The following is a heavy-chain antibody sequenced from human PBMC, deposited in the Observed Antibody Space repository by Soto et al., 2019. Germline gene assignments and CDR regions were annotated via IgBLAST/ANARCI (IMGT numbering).Heavy chain of an antibody. J-gene: IGHJ6*02. V-gene: IGHV4-39*01. D-gene: IGHD6-13*01. CDR2: IYYSGST. CDR1: GGSISSSSYY. CDR3: ARLNLSSSWYYYYYGMDV. Sequence: QLQLQESGPGLVKPSETLSLTCTVSGGSISSSSYYWGWIRQPPGKGLEWIGSIYYSGSTYYNPALNSRFTISVDTSKNQFSLKLSAVTAADTAVYYCARLNLSSSWYYYYYGMDVWGQGTTVTVSS.